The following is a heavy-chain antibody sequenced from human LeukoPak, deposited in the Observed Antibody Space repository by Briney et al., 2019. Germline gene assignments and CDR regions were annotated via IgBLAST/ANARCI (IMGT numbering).Heavy chain of an antibody. D-gene: IGHD2-2*02. V-gene: IGHV4-34*01. CDR2: INHSGST. CDR3: AKVRYCSSTSCYSFDY. CDR1: GGSLSGYY. Sequence: SETLSLTCAVYGGSLSGYYWSWIRQAPGKGLEWIGEINHSGSTNFNPSLKSRVTISVDTSKNQFSLKLISVTAADTAVYYCAKVRYCSSTSCYSFDYWGQGTLVTVSS. J-gene: IGHJ4*02.